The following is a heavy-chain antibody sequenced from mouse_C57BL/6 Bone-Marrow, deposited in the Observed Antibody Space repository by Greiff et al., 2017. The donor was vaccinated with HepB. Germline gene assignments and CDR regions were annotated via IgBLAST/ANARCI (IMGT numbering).Heavy chain of an antibody. J-gene: IGHJ2*01. CDR2: IYPGDGDT. CDR3: ARNLYGSSLGSDFDY. D-gene: IGHD1-1*01. CDR1: GYAFSSSW. V-gene: IGHV1-82*01. Sequence: QVQLQQSGPELVKPGASVKISCKASGYAFSSSWMNWVKQRPGKGLEWIGRIYPGDGDTNYNGKFKGKATLTADKSSSTAYMQLSSLTSEDSAVYFCARNLYGSSLGSDFDYWGQGTTLTVSS.